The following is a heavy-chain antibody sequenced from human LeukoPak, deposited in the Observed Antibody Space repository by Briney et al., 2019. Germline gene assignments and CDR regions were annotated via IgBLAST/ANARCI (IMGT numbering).Heavy chain of an antibody. CDR3: ARDEGQFEPDFDY. Sequence: GGSLRLSCAASGFTFSSYWMSWVRQAPGKGLEWVADIKQDGSEKYYVDSVKGRFTISRDNAKNSLYLHMNSLRAEDTAVYYCARDEGQFEPDFDYWGQGTLVTVSS. CDR1: GFTFSSYW. V-gene: IGHV3-7*01. J-gene: IGHJ4*02. D-gene: IGHD1-14*01. CDR2: IKQDGSEK.